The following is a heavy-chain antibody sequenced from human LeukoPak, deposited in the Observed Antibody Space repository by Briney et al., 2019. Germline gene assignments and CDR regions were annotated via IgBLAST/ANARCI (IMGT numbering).Heavy chain of an antibody. CDR2: IIPILGIA. V-gene: IGHV1-69*04. CDR3: ATLQDMITLDY. J-gene: IGHJ4*02. CDR1: GGTFSSYA. Sequence: SVKVSCKASGGTFSSYAISWVRQAPGQGLEWMGRIIPILGIANYAQKFQGRVTMTEDPSTDTAYMELSSLRSEDTAVYYCATLQDMITLDYWGQGTLVTVSS. D-gene: IGHD2-15*01.